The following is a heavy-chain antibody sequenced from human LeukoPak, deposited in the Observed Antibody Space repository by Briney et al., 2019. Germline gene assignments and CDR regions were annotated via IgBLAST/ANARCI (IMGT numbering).Heavy chain of an antibody. CDR3: ASGSGGSPGAFDI. CDR2: IIPIFGTA. Sequence: ASVKVSCKASGGTFSSYAISWVRQAPGQGLEWMGGIIPIFGTANYAHKFQGRVTITADESTSTAYMELSSLRSEDTAVYYCASGSGGSPGAFDIWGQGTMVTVSS. J-gene: IGHJ3*02. D-gene: IGHD2-15*01. CDR1: GGTFSSYA. V-gene: IGHV1-69*13.